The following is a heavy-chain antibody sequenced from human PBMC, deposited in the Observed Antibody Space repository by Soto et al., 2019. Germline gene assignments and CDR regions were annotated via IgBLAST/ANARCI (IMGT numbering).Heavy chain of an antibody. V-gene: IGHV1-8*01. J-gene: IGHJ4*02. Sequence: QVQLVQSGAEVKKPGASVKVSCKASGYTFTSYDINWVRQATGQGLEWMGWMNPNSGNTGYAQKLQGGDPMTVNTTISTAYMELSSLRSEDTAVDYCARIRRGFGELLHWGGQGTLVTVSS. CDR2: MNPNSGNT. D-gene: IGHD3-10*01. CDR3: ARIRRGFGELLHW. CDR1: GYTFTSYD.